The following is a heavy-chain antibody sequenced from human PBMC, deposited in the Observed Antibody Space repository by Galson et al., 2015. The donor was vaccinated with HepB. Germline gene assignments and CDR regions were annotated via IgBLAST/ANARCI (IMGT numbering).Heavy chain of an antibody. V-gene: IGHV3-30-3*01. CDR3: ARGLRGVGYYYYGMDV. Sequence: SLRLSCAASGFTFSSYAMHWVRQAPGKGLEWVAVISYDGSNKYYADSVKGRFTISRDNSKNTLYLQMNSLRAEDTAVYYCARGLRGVGYYYYGMDVWGQGTTVTVSS. CDR1: GFTFSSYA. J-gene: IGHJ6*02. D-gene: IGHD3-10*01. CDR2: ISYDGSNK.